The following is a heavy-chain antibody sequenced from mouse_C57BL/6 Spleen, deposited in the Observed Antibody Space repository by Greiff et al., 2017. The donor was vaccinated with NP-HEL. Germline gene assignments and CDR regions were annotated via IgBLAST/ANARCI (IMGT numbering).Heavy chain of an antibody. J-gene: IGHJ1*03. CDR1: GYTFTDYN. D-gene: IGHD1-1*01. V-gene: IGHV1-22*01. CDR3: ARRGHYYGSSYWYFDV. Sequence: EVKLVESGPELVKPGASVKMSCKASGYTFTDYNMHWVKQSHGKSLEWIGYINPNNGGTSYNQKFKGKATLTVNKSSSTAYMELRSLTSEDSAVYYCARRGHYYGSSYWYFDVWGTGTTVTVSS. CDR2: INPNNGGT.